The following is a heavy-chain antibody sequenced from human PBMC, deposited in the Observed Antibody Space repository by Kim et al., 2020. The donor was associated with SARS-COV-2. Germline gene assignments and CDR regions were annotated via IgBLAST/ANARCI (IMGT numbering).Heavy chain of an antibody. V-gene: IGHV3-23*01. D-gene: IGHD4-17*01. CDR3: AKDLSYGGKVTGYFDY. Sequence: SVKGRFTISRDNAKPTLYLQMNSLRAEDAAVYYCAKDLSYGGKVTGYFDYWGQGTLVTVSS. J-gene: IGHJ4*02.